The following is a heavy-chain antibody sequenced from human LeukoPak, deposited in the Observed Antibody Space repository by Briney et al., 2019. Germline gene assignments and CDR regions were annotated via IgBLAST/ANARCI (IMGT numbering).Heavy chain of an antibody. Sequence: ASVKVSCKASGYTFTGYYMHWVRQAPGQGLEWMGWINPNSGGTNYAQKFQDRVTMTRDTSISTAYMELSRLRSEDTAVYYCASTSPYGSGRYYYYYYGMDVWGQWTTVTVSS. D-gene: IGHD3-10*01. CDR2: INPNSGGT. CDR3: ASTSPYGSGRYYYYYYGMDV. J-gene: IGHJ6*02. V-gene: IGHV1-2*02. CDR1: GYTFTGYY.